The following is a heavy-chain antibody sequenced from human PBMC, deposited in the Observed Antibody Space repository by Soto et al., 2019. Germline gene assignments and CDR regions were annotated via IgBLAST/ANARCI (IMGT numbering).Heavy chain of an antibody. CDR2: ISGSGGST. Sequence: GGSLRLSCASSGFTFSSYAMSLVRQAPGKGLEWVSAISGSGGSTYYADSVKGRFTISRDNSKNTLYLQMNSLRAEDTAVYYCAKDASPAEAEYFQHWGQGTLVTVSS. D-gene: IGHD2-2*01. CDR3: AKDASPAEAEYFQH. CDR1: GFTFSSYA. J-gene: IGHJ1*01. V-gene: IGHV3-23*01.